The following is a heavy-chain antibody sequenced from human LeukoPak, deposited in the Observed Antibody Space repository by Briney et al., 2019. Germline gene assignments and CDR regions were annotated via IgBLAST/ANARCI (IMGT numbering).Heavy chain of an antibody. CDR1: GFTFDDYA. V-gene: IGHV3-9*03. CDR3: AKESVTSGDFDY. D-gene: IGHD4-11*01. Sequence: SLRLSCAASGFTFDDYAMHWVRQAPGQGLEWVSGISWNSGSIGYADSVKGRFTISRDNAKNSLYLQMNSLRAEDMALYYCAKESVTSGDFDYWGQGTLVTVSS. CDR2: ISWNSGSI. J-gene: IGHJ4*02.